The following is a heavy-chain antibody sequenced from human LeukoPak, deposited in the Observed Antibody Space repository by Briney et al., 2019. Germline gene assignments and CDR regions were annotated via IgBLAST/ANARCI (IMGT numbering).Heavy chain of an antibody. Sequence: GGSLRLSCAASGFSFDGYALSWVRQAPGKGLEWVSSISASGENTFYASSVKGRFTISRDNSKNTLYLQMNSLRAEDTAVYYCAKKGGSDWPPRAFDHWGQGTLVTVSS. D-gene: IGHD6-19*01. CDR1: GFSFDGYA. V-gene: IGHV3-23*01. J-gene: IGHJ4*02. CDR3: AKKGGSDWPPRAFDH. CDR2: ISASGENT.